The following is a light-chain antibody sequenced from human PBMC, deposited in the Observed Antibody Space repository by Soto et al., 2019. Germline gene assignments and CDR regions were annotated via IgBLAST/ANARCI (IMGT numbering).Light chain of an antibody. CDR2: RXS. CDR3: HQFVGLPIT. CDR1: QRVNNNY. Sequence: IVFKQSPGTLCLAPVERATLFLXASQRVNNNYLSWYQQKPGXPPRXXXDRXSSRATGIPDRLSGSGSGTDFTLTITRLEPEDFAVYYCHQFVGLPITFGQGTRLEIK. V-gene: IGKV3-20*01. J-gene: IGKJ5*01.